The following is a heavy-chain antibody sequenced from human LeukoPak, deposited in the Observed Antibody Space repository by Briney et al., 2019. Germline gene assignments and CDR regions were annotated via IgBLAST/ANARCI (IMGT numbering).Heavy chain of an antibody. V-gene: IGHV4-34*01. CDR3: ARLGLRAPPRDY. Sequence: SETLSLTCAVYGGSFSGYYWSRIRQPPGKGLEWIGEINHSGSTNYNPSLKSRVTISVDTSKNQFSLKLSSVTAADTAVYYCARLGLRAPPRDYWGQGTLVTVSS. J-gene: IGHJ4*02. CDR1: GGSFSGYY. CDR2: INHSGST. D-gene: IGHD3-16*01.